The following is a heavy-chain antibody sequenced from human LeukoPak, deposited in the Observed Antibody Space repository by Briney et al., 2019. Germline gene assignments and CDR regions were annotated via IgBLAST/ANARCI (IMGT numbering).Heavy chain of an antibody. CDR2: IYYSGST. J-gene: IGHJ3*02. CDR1: GGSISSYY. V-gene: IGHV4-59*08. CDR3: ARNRRSSGYLDAFDI. Sequence: PSETLSLTCTVSGGSISSYYWSWIRQPPGKGLEWIGYIYYSGSTNYNPSLKSRVTISVDTSKNQSSLKLSSVTAADTAVYYCARNRRSSGYLDAFDIWGQGTMVTVSS. D-gene: IGHD3-22*01.